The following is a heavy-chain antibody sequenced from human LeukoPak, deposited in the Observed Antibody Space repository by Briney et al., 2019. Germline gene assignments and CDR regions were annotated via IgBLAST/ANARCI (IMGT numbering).Heavy chain of an antibody. CDR2: ISSSGSII. D-gene: IGHD1-26*01. CDR3: ARESLLGGLDF. CDR1: GFTFRSCE. V-gene: IGHV3-48*03. J-gene: IGHJ4*02. Sequence: GGSLRLSCAASGFTFRSCELSWVRQAPAKGLEWVSYISSSGSIIYYADSVKGRFTISRDSAKNSLYLQMNSLRAEDTAVYYCARESLLGGLDFWGQGTLVIVSS.